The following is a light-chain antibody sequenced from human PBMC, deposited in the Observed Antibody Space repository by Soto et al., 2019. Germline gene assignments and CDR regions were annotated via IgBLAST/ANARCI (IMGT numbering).Light chain of an antibody. CDR3: QQRSGWYT. J-gene: IGKJ2*01. CDR1: QSVSSY. V-gene: IGKV3-11*01. Sequence: DIVLAQSPATLSLSPGERATLSCRASQSVSSYLAWYQQQPGQAPRLLIYDASNRATGIPARFSGSGSGTDFTLTISSLEPEDFAIYYCQQRSGWYTFGQGTKLEIK. CDR2: DAS.